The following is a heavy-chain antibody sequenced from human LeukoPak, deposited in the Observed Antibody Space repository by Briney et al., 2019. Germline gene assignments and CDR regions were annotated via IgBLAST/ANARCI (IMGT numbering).Heavy chain of an antibody. Sequence: GGSLRLSCAASGFTFSTYCMHWVRQAPGKGPMWVSRICPDGTVTNYADSVKARYIISRDNARNTVYLQMNSLRVEDTAVYYCVRDFRSADYWGQGTLVTVSS. V-gene: IGHV3-74*01. CDR1: GFTFSTYC. CDR2: ICPDGTVT. J-gene: IGHJ4*02. CDR3: VRDFRSADY.